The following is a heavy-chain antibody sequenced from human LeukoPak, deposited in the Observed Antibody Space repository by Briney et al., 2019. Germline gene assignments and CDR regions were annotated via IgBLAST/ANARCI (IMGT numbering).Heavy chain of an antibody. J-gene: IGHJ4*02. CDR1: GGTFSSYA. D-gene: IGHD5-18*01. CDR2: IIPIFGTA. CDR3: ARVNRGYSYGALDY. Sequence: SVKVSCKASGGTFSSYAISWVRQAPGQGLEWMGRIIPIFGTANYAQKFQGRVTTTADESTSTAYMELSSLRSEDTAVYYCARVNRGYSYGALDYWGQGTLVTVSS. V-gene: IGHV1-69*13.